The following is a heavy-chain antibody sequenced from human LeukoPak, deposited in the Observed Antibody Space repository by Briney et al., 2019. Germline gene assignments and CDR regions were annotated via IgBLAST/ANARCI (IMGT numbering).Heavy chain of an antibody. CDR1: GFTISSYW. V-gene: IGHV3-7*01. Sequence: GGSLRLSCAASGFTISSYWMSWVRQAPGKGLEWVANIKQDGSEKYYVDSVKGRFTISRDNAKNSLYLQMNSLRAEDTAVYYCARDGNYGDYHAEYFQHWGQGTLVTVSS. CDR2: IKQDGSEK. J-gene: IGHJ1*01. CDR3: ARDGNYGDYHAEYFQH. D-gene: IGHD4-17*01.